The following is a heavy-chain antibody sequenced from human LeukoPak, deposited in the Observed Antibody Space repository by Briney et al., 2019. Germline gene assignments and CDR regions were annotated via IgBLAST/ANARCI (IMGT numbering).Heavy chain of an antibody. Sequence: GGTLRLSCAASGFTFSSYGMHWVRQAPGKGLEWVAFISYDGNYKYYADSVKGRFTISRDNSKNTLYLQMNSLRAEDTAVYYCAKDPIVGAGYYFDYWGQGTLVTVSS. CDR2: ISYDGNYK. V-gene: IGHV3-30*18. CDR1: GFTFSSYG. D-gene: IGHD1-26*01. J-gene: IGHJ4*02. CDR3: AKDPIVGAGYYFDY.